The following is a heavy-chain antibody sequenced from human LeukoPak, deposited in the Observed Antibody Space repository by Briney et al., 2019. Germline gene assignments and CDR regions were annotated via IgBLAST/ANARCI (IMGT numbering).Heavy chain of an antibody. V-gene: IGHV3-66*01. CDR1: GFTVSSNY. Sequence: SGGSLRLSCAASGFTVSSNYMSWVRQAPGKGLEWVSVIYSGGSTYYADSVKGRFTISRDNSKNTLYLQMNSLRAEDTAVYYCAREAGITMVRGVLTDYWGQGTLVTVSS. D-gene: IGHD3-10*01. CDR3: AREAGITMVRGVLTDY. J-gene: IGHJ4*02. CDR2: IYSGGST.